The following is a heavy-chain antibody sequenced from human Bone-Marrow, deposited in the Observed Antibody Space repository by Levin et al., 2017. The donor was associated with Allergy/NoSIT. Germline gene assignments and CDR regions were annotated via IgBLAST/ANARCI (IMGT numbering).Heavy chain of an antibody. CDR2: ISESGSNT. J-gene: IGHJ4*02. V-gene: IGHV3-23*01. D-gene: IGHD3-16*01. CDR3: AREFDFDY. Sequence: GGSLRLSCTASGFTFSSDVMSWVRQAPGKGLEWVSTISESGSNTHYADSVTGRFTISRDNSKNTLFLQMNSLRVEDTAVYYCAREFDFDYWGQGTLVTVSS. CDR1: GFTFSSDV.